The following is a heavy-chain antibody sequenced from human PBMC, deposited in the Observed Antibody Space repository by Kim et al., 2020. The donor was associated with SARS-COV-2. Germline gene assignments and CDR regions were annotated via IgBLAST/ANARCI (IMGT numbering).Heavy chain of an antibody. CDR1: GYTFTSYY. Sequence: ASVKVSCKASGYTFTSYYMHWVRQAPGQGLEWMGIINPSGGSTSYAQKFQGRVTMTRDTSTSTVYMELSSLRSEDTAVYYCASQRWDYYDSSGSYYYYYYGMDVWGQGTTVTVSS. V-gene: IGHV1-46*01. CDR2: INPSGGST. J-gene: IGHJ6*02. D-gene: IGHD3-22*01. CDR3: ASQRWDYYDSSGSYYYYYYGMDV.